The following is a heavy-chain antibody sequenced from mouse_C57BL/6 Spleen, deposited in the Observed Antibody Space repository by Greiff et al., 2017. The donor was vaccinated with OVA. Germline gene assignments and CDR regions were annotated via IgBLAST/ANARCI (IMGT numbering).Heavy chain of an antibody. D-gene: IGHD1-1*01. CDR1: GFTFSSYA. J-gene: IGHJ3*01. CDR3: ARYPFITTAGGFAY. CDR2: ISDGGSYT. V-gene: IGHV5-4*03. Sequence: EVKLVESGGGLVKPGGSLKLSCAASGFTFSSYAMSWVRQTPEKRLEWVATISDGGSYTYYPDNVKGRFTISRDNAKNNLYLQMSHLKSEDTAMYYCARYPFITTAGGFAYWCQGTLVTVSA.